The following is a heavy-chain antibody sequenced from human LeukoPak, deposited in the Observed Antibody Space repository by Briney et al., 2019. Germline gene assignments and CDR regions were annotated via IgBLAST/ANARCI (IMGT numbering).Heavy chain of an antibody. Sequence: GGSLRLSCAVSGFTFSSYWMSWVRQAPGKGLEWVANIKQGGIEKNYVDSVKGRFTISRDNAKNSLYLQMNSLRDEGTAVYYCARSDYYDSSGNYYFDYWGQGTLVTVSS. V-gene: IGHV3-7*01. CDR3: ARSDYYDSSGNYYFDY. D-gene: IGHD3-22*01. J-gene: IGHJ4*02. CDR2: IKQGGIEK. CDR1: GFTFSSYW.